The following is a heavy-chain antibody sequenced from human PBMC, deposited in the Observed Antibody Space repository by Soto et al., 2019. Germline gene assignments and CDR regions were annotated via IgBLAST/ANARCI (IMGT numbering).Heavy chain of an antibody. Sequence: EVQLVESGGGPAQFGGSLRLSCAASGFTFSNYWMHWVRQVPGKGLVWVSRINGDETSTGYADSVKGRFTIFRDNVKNTLYLQMNSLRAADTAVYYCARGVSGYYGFDYWGQGTLVTVSS. V-gene: IGHV3-74*01. D-gene: IGHD5-12*01. CDR2: INGDETST. J-gene: IGHJ4*02. CDR3: ARGVSGYYGFDY. CDR1: GFTFSNYW.